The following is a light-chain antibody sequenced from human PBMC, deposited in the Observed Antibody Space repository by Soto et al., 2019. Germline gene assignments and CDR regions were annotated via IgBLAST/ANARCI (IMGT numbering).Light chain of an antibody. V-gene: IGLV1-40*01. J-gene: IGLJ2*01. CDR2: GNS. CDR3: QSYDRSLSGSTV. Sequence: QSVLTQPPSVSGAPGQRVTISCTGSSSNIGAGYDVHWYQQLPGTAPKLLIYGNSNRPSGVPDRFSGSKSGTSASLAITGLQAEDEADYSCQSYDRSLSGSTVFGGGTKLTVL. CDR1: SSNIGAGYD.